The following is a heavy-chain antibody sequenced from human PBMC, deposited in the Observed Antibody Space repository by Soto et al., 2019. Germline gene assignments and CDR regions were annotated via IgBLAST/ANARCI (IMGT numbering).Heavy chain of an antibody. CDR3: ARGPGTMVRRFPFDY. CDR1: GGSFSGYY. V-gene: IGHV4-34*01. CDR2: INHSGST. D-gene: IGHD3-10*01. J-gene: IGHJ4*02. Sequence: QVQLQQWGAGLLKPSETLSLTCAVYGGSFSGYYWSWIRQPPGKGLEWIGEINHSGSTNYNPSLKSRVTISVDTSKNQFSLKLSSVTAADTAVYYCARGPGTMVRRFPFDYWGQGTLVTVSS.